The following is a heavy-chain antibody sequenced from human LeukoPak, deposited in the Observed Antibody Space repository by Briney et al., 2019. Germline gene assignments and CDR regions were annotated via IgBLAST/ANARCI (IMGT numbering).Heavy chain of an antibody. CDR2: ISWNSGSI. CDR3: AKDRNRSIVATIQFDY. D-gene: IGHD5-12*01. Sequence: GRSLRLSCAASGFTFDDYAMHWVRQAPGKGLEWVSGISWNSGSIGYADSVKGRFTISRDNAKNSLYLQMNSLRAEDTALYYCAKDRNRSIVATIQFDYWGQGTLVTVSS. J-gene: IGHJ4*02. CDR1: GFTFDDYA. V-gene: IGHV3-9*01.